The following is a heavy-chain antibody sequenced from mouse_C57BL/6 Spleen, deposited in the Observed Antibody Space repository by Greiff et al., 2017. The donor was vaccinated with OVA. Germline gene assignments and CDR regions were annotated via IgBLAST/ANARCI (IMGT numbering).Heavy chain of an antibody. CDR2: IYPGDGDT. Sequence: QVQLQQSGPELVKPGASVKISCKASGYAFSSSWMNWVKQRPGKGLEWIGRIYPGDGDTNYNGKFKGEATLTADKSSSTAYMQLSSLTSEDSAVYFCARKGSSNYEAMDYWGQGTSVTVSS. CDR3: ARKGSSNYEAMDY. J-gene: IGHJ4*01. D-gene: IGHD2-5*01. V-gene: IGHV1-82*01. CDR1: GYAFSSSW.